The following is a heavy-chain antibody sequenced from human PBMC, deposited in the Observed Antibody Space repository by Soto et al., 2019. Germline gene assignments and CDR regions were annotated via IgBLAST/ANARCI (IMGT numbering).Heavy chain of an antibody. CDR2: IWYDGSNK. V-gene: IGHV3-33*06. J-gene: IGHJ3*02. D-gene: IGHD6-13*01. CDR1: GFTFSSYG. Sequence: QVQLVESGGGVVQPGRSLRLSCAASGFTFSSYGMHWVRQAPGKGLEWVAVIWYDGSNKYYADSVKGRFTISRDNSKNTLYLQMNSLRAEDTAVYYCAKPLRGSSRHDAFDIWGQGTMVTVSS. CDR3: AKPLRGSSRHDAFDI.